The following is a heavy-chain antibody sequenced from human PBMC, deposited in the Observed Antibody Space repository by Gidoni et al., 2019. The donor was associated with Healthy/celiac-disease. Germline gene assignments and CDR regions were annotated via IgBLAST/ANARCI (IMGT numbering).Heavy chain of an antibody. CDR1: GGSFSGYY. D-gene: IGHD2-2*01. V-gene: IGHV4-34*01. CDR3: ARGGPTEAGCSSTSCYGGQH. J-gene: IGHJ1*01. CDR2: INHSGST. Sequence: QVQLQQWGAGLLKPSETLSLTCAVYGGSFSGYYWSWIRQPPGKGLEWIGEINHSGSTNYNPSLKSRVTISVDTSKNQFSLKLSSVTAADTAVYYCARGGPTEAGCSSTSCYGGQHWGQGTLVTVSS.